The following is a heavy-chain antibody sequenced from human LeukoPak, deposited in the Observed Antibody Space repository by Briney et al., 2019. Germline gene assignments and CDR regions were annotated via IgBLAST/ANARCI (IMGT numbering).Heavy chain of an antibody. Sequence: PSETPSLTCAVYGGSFSGYYWSWIRQPPGKGLEWIGEINHSGSTNYNPSLKSRVAISVDTSKNQFSLKLSSVTAADTAVYYCARGYYDFWSGYYNQGYYFDYWGQGTLVTVSS. CDR2: INHSGST. CDR1: GGSFSGYY. V-gene: IGHV4-34*01. CDR3: ARGYYDFWSGYYNQGYYFDY. D-gene: IGHD3-3*01. J-gene: IGHJ4*02.